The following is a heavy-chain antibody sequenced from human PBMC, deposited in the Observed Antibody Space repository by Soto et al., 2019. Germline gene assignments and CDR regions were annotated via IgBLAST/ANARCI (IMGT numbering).Heavy chain of an antibody. J-gene: IGHJ4*02. Sequence: LCGGSISSGGYSWSWIRQPPGKGLEWIGYSYHSGSTYYNPSLKSRVTISVDRSKNQFSLKLSSVTAADTAVYYCARAGGLGAVAVDYWGQGTLVTVSS. V-gene: IGHV4-30-2*01. CDR3: ARAGGLGAVAVDY. D-gene: IGHD6-19*01. CDR2: SYHSGST. CDR1: GGSISSGGYS.